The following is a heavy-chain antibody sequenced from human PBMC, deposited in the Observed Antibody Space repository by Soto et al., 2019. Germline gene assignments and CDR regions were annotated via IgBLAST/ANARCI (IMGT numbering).Heavy chain of an antibody. CDR2: IYHSGST. J-gene: IGHJ5*02. CDR3: ARAKDYYGSGSYRGVNWFDP. D-gene: IGHD3-10*01. V-gene: IGHV4-30-2*01. Sequence: SETLSLTCAVSGGSISSGGYSWSWIPQPPGKGLEWIGYIYHSGSTYYNPSLKSRVTISVDRSKNQFSLKLSSVTAADTAVYYCARAKDYYGSGSYRGVNWFDPWGQGTLVTVSS. CDR1: GGSISSGGYS.